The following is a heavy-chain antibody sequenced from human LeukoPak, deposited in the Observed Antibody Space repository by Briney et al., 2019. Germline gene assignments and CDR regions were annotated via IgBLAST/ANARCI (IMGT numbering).Heavy chain of an antibody. V-gene: IGHV3-23*01. D-gene: IGHD5-12*01. CDR2: LIGSSGAT. Sequence: PGGSLRLSCAASGFTFSNYAMNWVRQAPGKGLEWVAVLIGSSGATDYADSVKGRFTISRDNSKNTLFLQMNSLRAEDTAIYYCAKGAYDYIEIAYFDYWGQGALVTVSS. J-gene: IGHJ4*02. CDR1: GFTFSNYA. CDR3: AKGAYDYIEIAYFDY.